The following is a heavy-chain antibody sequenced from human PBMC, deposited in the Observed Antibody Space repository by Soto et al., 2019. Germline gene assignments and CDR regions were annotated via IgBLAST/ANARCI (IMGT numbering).Heavy chain of an antibody. J-gene: IGHJ4*02. CDR1: GFTFSSYA. CDR2: ISGSGGST. D-gene: IGHD3-10*01. CDR3: AKPLGITMVRGVIRDY. Sequence: GGSLRLSCAASGFTFSSYAMSWVRQAPGKGLEWVSAISGSGGSTYYADSVKGRFTISRDNSRNTLYLQMNSLRAEDTAVYYCAKPLGITMVRGVIRDYWGQGTLVTVS. V-gene: IGHV3-23*01.